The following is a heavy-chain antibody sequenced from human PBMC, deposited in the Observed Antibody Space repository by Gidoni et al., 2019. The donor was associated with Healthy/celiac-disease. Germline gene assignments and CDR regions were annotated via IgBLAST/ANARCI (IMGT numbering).Heavy chain of an antibody. J-gene: IGHJ3*02. Sequence: QLQLQESGPGLVKPSETLSLTCTVSGGSISSSSYYWGWIRQPPGKGLEWIVSIYYSGSTYYNPSLKSRVTISVDTSKNQFSLKLSSVTAADTAVYYCARRRNYYDSSGAAFDIWGQGTMVTVSS. CDR3: ARRRNYYDSSGAAFDI. D-gene: IGHD3-22*01. CDR1: GGSISSSSYY. CDR2: IYYSGST. V-gene: IGHV4-39*07.